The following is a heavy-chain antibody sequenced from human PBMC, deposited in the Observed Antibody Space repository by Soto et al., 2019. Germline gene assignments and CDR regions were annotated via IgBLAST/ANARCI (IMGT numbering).Heavy chain of an antibody. CDR2: IDPSDSYT. V-gene: IGHV5-10-1*01. CDR1: GSSFTGYW. J-gene: IGHJ4*02. D-gene: IGHD6-13*01. CDR3: ARQVGIEAAGTFLDY. Sequence: GESLKISCKGSGSSFTGYWISWVRQMPGKGLEWMGRIDPSDSYTNYSPSFQGLVTISTDKSISTAYLQWSSLKASDTAMYYCARQVGIEAAGTFLDYWGQGTLVTVSS.